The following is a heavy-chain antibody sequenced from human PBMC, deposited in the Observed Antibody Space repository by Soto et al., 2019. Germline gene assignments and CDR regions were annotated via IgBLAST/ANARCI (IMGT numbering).Heavy chain of an antibody. CDR3: AAQSYYYDSSGYPFDY. Sequence: ASVKVSCKASGYTFTSYDINWVRQATGQGLEWMGWMNPNSGNTGYAQKFQGRVTMTRNTSISTAYMELSSLRSEDTAVYYCAAQSYYYDSSGYPFDYWGQGTLVTVSS. D-gene: IGHD3-22*01. J-gene: IGHJ4*02. CDR1: GYTFTSYD. CDR2: MNPNSGNT. V-gene: IGHV1-8*01.